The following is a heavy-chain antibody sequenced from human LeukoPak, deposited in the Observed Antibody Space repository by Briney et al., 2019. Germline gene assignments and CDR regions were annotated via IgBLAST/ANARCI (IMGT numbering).Heavy chain of an antibody. J-gene: IGHJ4*02. CDR1: GVSVTNYY. Sequence: SETLSLTCTVSGVSVTNYYWSWIRQPPGKGLEWIGYIYYSGSTNYNPSLKSRVTISVDTSKNQFSLKLSSVTAADTAVYYCARHEQQLGHMRAYFDYWGQGTLVTVSS. D-gene: IGHD6-13*01. CDR3: ARHEQQLGHMRAYFDY. V-gene: IGHV4-59*08. CDR2: IYYSGST.